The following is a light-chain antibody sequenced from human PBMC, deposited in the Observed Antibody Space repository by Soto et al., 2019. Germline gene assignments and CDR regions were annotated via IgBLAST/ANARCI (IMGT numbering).Light chain of an antibody. CDR1: QSVSSN. CDR2: GAS. J-gene: IGKJ1*01. CDR3: QQYNNWPRT. Sequence: EIVMTQSPASLSVSPGERATLSCRASQSVSSNLAWYQQKPGQAPRLLIYGASTGATRVPARFSGSGSGTDFTLTISSLQSEDFAVYYCQQYNNWPRTFGQGTKVEIK. V-gene: IGKV3-15*01.